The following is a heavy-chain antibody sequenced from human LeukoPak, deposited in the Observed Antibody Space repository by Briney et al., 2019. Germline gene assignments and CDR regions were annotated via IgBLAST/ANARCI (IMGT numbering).Heavy chain of an antibody. CDR3: ARHIISSGWYGGVDY. V-gene: IGHV5-10-1*01. Sequence: GESLKISFKGSGYRFTSYWISWVRPMPGKGLGWMGRIDPSDSYTNYSPSFQGHVTISADKSISTAYLQWSSLKASDTAMYYCARHIISSGWYGGVDYWGQGTLVTGSS. D-gene: IGHD6-19*01. CDR1: GYRFTSYW. J-gene: IGHJ4*02. CDR2: IDPSDSYT.